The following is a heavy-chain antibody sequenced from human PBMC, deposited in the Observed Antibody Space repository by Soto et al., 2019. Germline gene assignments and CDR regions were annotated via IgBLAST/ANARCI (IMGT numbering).Heavy chain of an antibody. CDR3: ARGALTTLAYYYGMDV. J-gene: IGHJ6*02. CDR2: IIPIFGTT. D-gene: IGHD4-4*01. Sequence: SVKVSCKASGGTFSSYAMSWVRQAPGQGLEWMGGIIPIFGTTTYAHKFQGRVTITADESTSTVYMELSSLRGEDTAVYYCARGALTTLAYYYGMDVWGQGTTVTVSS. V-gene: IGHV1-69*13. CDR1: GGTFSSYA.